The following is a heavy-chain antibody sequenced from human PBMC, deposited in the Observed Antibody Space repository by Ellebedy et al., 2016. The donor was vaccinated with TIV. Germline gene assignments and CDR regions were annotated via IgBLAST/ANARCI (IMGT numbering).Heavy chain of an antibody. CDR1: INSINSAFY. V-gene: IGHV4-38-2*02. Sequence: MPSETLSLTCTVSINSINSAFYWGWIRQPPGGGLEWIGTVDNRGSAYYNPSLKSRVTISIDTSKNQFSLKLNSVTAADTAVYYFARRHLEWLSGGHFDYWGQGTLVTVSS. CDR3: ARRHLEWLSGGHFDY. D-gene: IGHD3-3*01. CDR2: VDNRGSA. J-gene: IGHJ4*02.